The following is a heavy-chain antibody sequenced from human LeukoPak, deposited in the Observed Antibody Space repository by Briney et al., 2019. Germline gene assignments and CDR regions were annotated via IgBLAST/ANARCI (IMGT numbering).Heavy chain of an antibody. Sequence: GGSLRLSCAASGFTFSSYSMNWVRQAPGRGLEWVSYISSSSSTIYYADSVKGRFTISRDNAKNLLYLQMNSLRAEGTAVYYCARVFLQKPADYWGQGTLVTVSS. V-gene: IGHV3-48*01. CDR3: ARVFLQKPADY. D-gene: IGHD4-11*01. CDR2: ISSSSSTI. J-gene: IGHJ4*02. CDR1: GFTFSSYS.